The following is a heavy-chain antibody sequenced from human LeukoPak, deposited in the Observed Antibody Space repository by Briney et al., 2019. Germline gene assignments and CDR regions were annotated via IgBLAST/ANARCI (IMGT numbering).Heavy chain of an antibody. CDR2: IYTSGST. V-gene: IGHV4-61*02. Sequence: PSETLSLTCTVSGGSISSGSYYWSWIRQPAGKGLEWIGRIYTSGSTNYNPSLKSRVTMSVDTSKNQFSLKLSSVTAADTAVYYCARDKEQLGYFDYWGQGTLVTVSS. CDR1: GGSISSGSYY. D-gene: IGHD6-6*01. CDR3: ARDKEQLGYFDY. J-gene: IGHJ4*02.